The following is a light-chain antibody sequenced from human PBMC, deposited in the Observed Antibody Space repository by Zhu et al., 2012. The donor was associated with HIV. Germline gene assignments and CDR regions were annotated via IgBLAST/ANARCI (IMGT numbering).Light chain of an antibody. J-gene: IGKJ5*01. Sequence: EIVLTQSPGTLSLSPGERATLSCRATQNISNKLVWYQQRAGQVPRLLIYTTSTRATGIPPRFSGSGSGTEFTLTISSMQSEDFAVYYCQQYNNWPITFGQGTRLEIK. V-gene: IGKV3-15*01. CDR1: QNISNK. CDR2: TTS. CDR3: QQYNNWPIT.